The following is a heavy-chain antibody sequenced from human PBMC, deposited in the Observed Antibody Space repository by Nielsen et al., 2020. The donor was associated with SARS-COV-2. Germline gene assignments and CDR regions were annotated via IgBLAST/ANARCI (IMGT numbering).Heavy chain of an antibody. D-gene: IGHD6-13*01. Sequence: GESLKISCAASGFTFSSYSMNWVRQAPGKGLEWVSYISSSSSTIYYADSVKGRFTISRDNAKNSLYLQMNSLRDGDTAVYYCARDLSGYSSPIDYWGQGTLVTVSS. CDR3: ARDLSGYSSPIDY. V-gene: IGHV3-48*02. CDR2: ISSSSSTI. J-gene: IGHJ4*02. CDR1: GFTFSSYS.